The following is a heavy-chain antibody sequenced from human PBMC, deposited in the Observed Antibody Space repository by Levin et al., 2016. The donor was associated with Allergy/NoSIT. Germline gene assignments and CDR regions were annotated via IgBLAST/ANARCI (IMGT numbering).Heavy chain of an antibody. V-gene: IGHV4-59*08. D-gene: IGHD3-3*02. CDR2: IYYSGST. Sequence: SETLSLTCTVSGGSISSYYWSWIRQPPGKGLEWIGYIYYSGSTNYNPSLKSRVTISVDTSKNQFSLKLSSVTAADTAVYYCARLSQGFDYWGQGTLVTVSS. CDR1: GGSISSYY. J-gene: IGHJ4*02. CDR3: ARLSQGFDY.